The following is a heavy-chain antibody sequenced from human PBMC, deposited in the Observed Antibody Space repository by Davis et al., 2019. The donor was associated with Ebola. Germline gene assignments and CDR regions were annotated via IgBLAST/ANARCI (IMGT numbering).Heavy chain of an antibody. V-gene: IGHV1-2*02. Sequence: ASVQVSCKASGYTFTGYYMHWVRQAPGQGLEWMGWINPNSGGTNYAQKFQGRVTMTRDTSISTAYMELSSLRSEDTAVYYCASGGAAAGTQDAFDIWGQGTMVTVSS. CDR1: GYTFTGYY. CDR3: ASGGAAAGTQDAFDI. J-gene: IGHJ3*02. D-gene: IGHD6-13*01. CDR2: INPNSGGT.